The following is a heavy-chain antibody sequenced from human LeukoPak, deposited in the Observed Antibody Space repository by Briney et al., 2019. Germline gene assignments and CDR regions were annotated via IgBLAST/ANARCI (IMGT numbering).Heavy chain of an antibody. CDR3: ARLFQDSSGYYYSDY. CDR2: ISSSSSYI. V-gene: IGHV3-21*01. CDR1: GFTFSSYT. Sequence: PGGSLRLSCAASGFTFSSYTMNWVRQAPGKGLEWVSSISSSSSYIYYADSVKGRFTISRDNAKHSLYLQMNRLRAEDTAVYYCARLFQDSSGYYYSDYGGQGTLVTVSS. J-gene: IGHJ4*02. D-gene: IGHD3-22*01.